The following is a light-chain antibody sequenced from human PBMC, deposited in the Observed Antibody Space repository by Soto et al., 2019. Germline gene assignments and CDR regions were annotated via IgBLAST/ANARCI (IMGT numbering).Light chain of an antibody. CDR3: QLRSNWLS. V-gene: IGKV3-11*01. CDR2: DAS. CDR1: QSVSSY. Sequence: EIVLTQSPATLSLSPGERATLSCRASQSVSSYLAWYQQKPSQAPRLLIYDASNRATGIPARFSSNGSETDFTRTINSLEPEDFAVYFCQLRSNWLSFGGGAKVEFK. J-gene: IGKJ4*01.